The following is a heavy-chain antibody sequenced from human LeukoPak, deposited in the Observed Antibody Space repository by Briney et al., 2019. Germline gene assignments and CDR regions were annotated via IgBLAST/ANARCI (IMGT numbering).Heavy chain of an antibody. CDR3: ARAYCGGDCYISGSLFHYFDY. D-gene: IGHD2-21*01. V-gene: IGHV3-23*01. CDR1: GFTFSSYA. CDR2: ISGSGGST. Sequence: GGSLRLSCAASGFTFSSYAMSWVRQAPGKGLEWVSAISGSGGSTYYAESVKGRFTISRDNSKNTLYLQMNSLRAEDTAVYYCARAYCGGDCYISGSLFHYFDYWGQGTLVTVSS. J-gene: IGHJ4*02.